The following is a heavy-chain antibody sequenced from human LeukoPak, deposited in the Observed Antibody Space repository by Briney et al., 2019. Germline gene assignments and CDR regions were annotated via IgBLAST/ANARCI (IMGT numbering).Heavy chain of an antibody. D-gene: IGHD3-22*01. CDR1: GYTFTSYD. J-gene: IGHJ4*02. Sequence: ASVKVSCKASGYTFTSYDINWVRQATGQGLEWMGWMNSNSGNTGYAQKFQGRVTMTRNTSISTAYMELSSLRSEDTAVYYCARGVLTYYYDSSGHYYFDYWGQGTLVTVSS. CDR2: MNSNSGNT. V-gene: IGHV1-8*01. CDR3: ARGVLTYYYDSSGHYYFDY.